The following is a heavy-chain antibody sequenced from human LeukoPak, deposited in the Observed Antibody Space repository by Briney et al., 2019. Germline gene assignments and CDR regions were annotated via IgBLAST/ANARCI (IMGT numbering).Heavy chain of an antibody. J-gene: IGHJ1*01. Sequence: GGSLRLSCAASGFTFSSYIMNWVRQAPGKGLEWVGRIKSKTDGGTTDYAAPVKGRFTISRDDSKNTLYLQMNSLKTEDTAVYYCTTGRLGYCSGGSCYSAEYFQHWGQGTLVTVSS. CDR3: TTGRLGYCSGGSCYSAEYFQH. CDR1: GFTFSSYI. D-gene: IGHD2-15*01. CDR2: IKSKTDGGTT. V-gene: IGHV3-15*01.